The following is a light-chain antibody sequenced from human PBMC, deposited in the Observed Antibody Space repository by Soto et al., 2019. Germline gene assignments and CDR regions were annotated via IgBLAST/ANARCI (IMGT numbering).Light chain of an antibody. J-gene: IGLJ2*01. Sequence: QSALTQPASVSGSPGQSITISCTGTSSDVGGYNYVSWYQQHPGKAPKLMIYDVSNRPSGVSARFSGSKSDNTASLTISGLQVEDEADYYCSSYARTSTHVVFGGGTKVTVL. CDR2: DVS. CDR1: SSDVGGYNY. CDR3: SSYARTSTHVV. V-gene: IGLV2-14*01.